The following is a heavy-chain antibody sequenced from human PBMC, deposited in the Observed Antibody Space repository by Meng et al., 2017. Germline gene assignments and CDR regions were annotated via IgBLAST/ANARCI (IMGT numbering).Heavy chain of an antibody. J-gene: IGHJ4*02. CDR2: ISGSGGST. CDR3: AKGYYDYVWGSYVDY. CDR1: GFTFGDYA. V-gene: IGHV3-23*01. D-gene: IGHD3-16*01. Sequence: GESLKISCTTSGFTFGDYAMSWVRQAPGKGLEWVSAISGSGGSTYYADSVKGRFTISRDNSKNTLYLQMNSLRAEDTAVYYCAKGYYDYVWGSYVDYWGQGTLVTVSS.